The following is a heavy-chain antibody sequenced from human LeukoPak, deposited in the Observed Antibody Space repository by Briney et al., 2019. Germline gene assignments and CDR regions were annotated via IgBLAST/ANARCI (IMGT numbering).Heavy chain of an antibody. CDR3: ARVLFSSGAFDI. CDR2: INHSGST. V-gene: IGHV4-34*01. Sequence: PSETLSLTCAVYGGSFSGYYWSWIRQPPGKGLEWIGEINHSGSTNYNPSLKSRVTISVDTSKNQFSLKLSSVTAADTAVYYCARVLFSSGAFDIWGQGTMVTVSS. J-gene: IGHJ3*02. CDR1: GGSFSGYY. D-gene: IGHD3-22*01.